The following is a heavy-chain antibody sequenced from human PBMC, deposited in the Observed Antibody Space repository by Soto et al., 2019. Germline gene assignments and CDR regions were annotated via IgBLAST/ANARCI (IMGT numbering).Heavy chain of an antibody. CDR2: IYPGDSDT. J-gene: IGHJ4*02. D-gene: IGHD3-9*01. CDR3: ARSGRNAYDIGY. V-gene: IGHV5-51*01. Sequence: GESLKISCECSGYSFTNYWVGWVRQMPGKGLEWMGIIYPGDSDTRYSPSFQGQVTISADKFISTAYLQWSSLKASDTAIYYCARSGRNAYDIGYWGQGTLVTVSS. CDR1: GYSFTNYW.